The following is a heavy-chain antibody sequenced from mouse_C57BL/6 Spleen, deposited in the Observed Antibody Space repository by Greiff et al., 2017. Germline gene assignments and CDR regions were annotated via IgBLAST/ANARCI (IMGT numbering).Heavy chain of an antibody. CDR3: ARYKDPRTAQASFDY. J-gene: IGHJ2*01. CDR1: GYAFSSYW. V-gene: IGHV1-80*01. D-gene: IGHD3-2*02. CDR2: IYPGDGDT. Sequence: VQLVESGAELVKPGASVKISCKASGYAFSSYWMNWVKQRPGKGLEWIGQIYPGDGDTNYNGKFKGKATLTADKSSSTAYMQLSSLTSEDSAVYFCARYKDPRTAQASFDYWGQGTTLTVSS.